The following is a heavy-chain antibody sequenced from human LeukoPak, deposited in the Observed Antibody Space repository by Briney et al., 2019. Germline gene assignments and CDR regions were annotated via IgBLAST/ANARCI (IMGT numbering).Heavy chain of an antibody. V-gene: IGHV3-74*03. Sequence: GGSLRLSCAASGFFFSNYGMHWVRQAPGKGLVWVSRVNSDGRFTKYADSVKGRFTISRDNAKNTLYLQMNSLRDDDTAVYYCVRGVGVSRFNYLDPWGQGTLVIVSS. D-gene: IGHD1-7*01. J-gene: IGHJ5*02. CDR3: VRGVGVSRFNYLDP. CDR2: VNSDGRFT. CDR1: GFFFSNYG.